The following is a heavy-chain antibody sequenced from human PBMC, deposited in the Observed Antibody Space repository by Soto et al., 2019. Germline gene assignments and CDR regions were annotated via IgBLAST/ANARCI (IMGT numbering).Heavy chain of an antibody. V-gene: IGHV2-26*01. Sequence: SGATLVNPTGPLALTCRFSGFSLSNARMGVSWIRQPPGKALEWLAHIFSNDEKSYSTSLKSRLTISKDTSKSQVVLTMTNMDPVDTATYYCARMSDYYDSSGYYPHFDYWGQGTRVTVSS. J-gene: IGHJ4*02. CDR1: GFSLSNARMG. CDR2: IFSNDEK. CDR3: ARMSDYYDSSGYYPHFDY. D-gene: IGHD3-22*01.